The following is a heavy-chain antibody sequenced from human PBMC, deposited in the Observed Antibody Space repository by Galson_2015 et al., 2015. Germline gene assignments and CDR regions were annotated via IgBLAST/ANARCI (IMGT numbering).Heavy chain of an antibody. V-gene: IGHV3-33*01. CDR1: GFTFNSYG. Sequence: SLRLSCAASGFTFNSYGMHWVRQAPGKGLERVAIIGYDGSNEYYADSVKGRFTISRDNPKNTLYLQLNSLRAEDTAVYSCARDRAPTARGSCGFEYWGQGTLVTVSS. J-gene: IGHJ4*02. CDR3: ARDRAPTARGSCGFEY. D-gene: IGHD3-16*01. CDR2: IGYDGSNE.